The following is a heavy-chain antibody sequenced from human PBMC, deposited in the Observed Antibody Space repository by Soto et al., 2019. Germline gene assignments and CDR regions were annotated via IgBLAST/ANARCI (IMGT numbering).Heavy chain of an antibody. J-gene: IGHJ5*02. Sequence: SVKVSCKASGGTFSSYAISWVRQAPGQGLEWMGGIIPIFGTANYAQKFQGRVTITADKSTSTAYMELSSLRSEDTAVYYCASVDTAALYNWFDPWGQGXLVTVSS. CDR3: ASVDTAALYNWFDP. V-gene: IGHV1-69*06. CDR1: GGTFSSYA. D-gene: IGHD5-18*01. CDR2: IIPIFGTA.